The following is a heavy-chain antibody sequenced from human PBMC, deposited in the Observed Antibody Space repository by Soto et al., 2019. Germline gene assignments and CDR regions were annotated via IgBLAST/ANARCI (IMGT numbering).Heavy chain of an antibody. CDR3: ARERYYYDSSGYDY. CDR1: GCSISSYY. J-gene: IGHJ4*02. V-gene: IGHV4-59*01. Sequence: SETLSLTCTVSGCSISSYYWSWIRQPPGKGLEWIGYIYYSGSTNYNPSLKSRVTISVDTSKNQFSLKLSSVTAADTAVYYCARERYYYDSSGYDYWGQGTLVTVSS. CDR2: IYYSGST. D-gene: IGHD3-22*01.